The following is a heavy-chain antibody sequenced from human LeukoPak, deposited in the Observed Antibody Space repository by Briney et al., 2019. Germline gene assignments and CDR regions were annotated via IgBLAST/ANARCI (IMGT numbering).Heavy chain of an antibody. V-gene: IGHV3-33*08. Sequence: PGGSLRLTCAASGFTFSDYNMHWVRQAPGKGLEWVALIRYDGINKYYADSVKGRFTISRDSSKNTLYLQMNSLRAEDTAVYYCARDSPNPRYFDLWGRGTLVTVSS. CDR3: ARDSPNPRYFDL. J-gene: IGHJ2*01. CDR2: IRYDGINK. CDR1: GFTFSDYN.